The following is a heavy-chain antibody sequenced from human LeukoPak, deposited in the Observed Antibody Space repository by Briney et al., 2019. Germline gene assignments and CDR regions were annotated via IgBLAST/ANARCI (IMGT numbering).Heavy chain of an antibody. D-gene: IGHD3-9*01. Sequence: PGGSLRLSCAASGFTFSSYEMNWVRQAPGKGLEYVSAISSNGGSTYYANSVKGRFTISRDDSKNKVYLQMGSLRAEDMAVYYCARDGVDYDILTGYYVGHAIYYYMDVWGKGTTVTVSS. CDR2: ISSNGGST. V-gene: IGHV3-64*01. CDR3: ARDGVDYDILTGYYVGHAIYYYMDV. CDR1: GFTFSSYE. J-gene: IGHJ6*03.